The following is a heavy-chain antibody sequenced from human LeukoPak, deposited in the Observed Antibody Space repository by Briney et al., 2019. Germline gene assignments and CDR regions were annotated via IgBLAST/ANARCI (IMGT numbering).Heavy chain of an antibody. V-gene: IGHV3-23*01. CDR2: ISASGGTT. D-gene: IGHD2-2*01. CDR1: GSTFNSYA. J-gene: IGHJ5*01. CDR3: AKEPREYCSSTSCPNWFDS. Sequence: GGSLRLSCAASGSTFNSYAMSWVRQAPGKGLEWVSAISASGGTTYYADSVKGRFTISRDNSENTLFLQMNSLRAEDTAVYYCAKEPREYCSSTSCPNWFDSWGQGTLVTVSS.